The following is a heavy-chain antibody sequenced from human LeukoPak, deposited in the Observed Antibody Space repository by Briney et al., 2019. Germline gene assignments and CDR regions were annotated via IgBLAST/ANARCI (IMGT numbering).Heavy chain of an antibody. CDR1: GYTFTGYY. D-gene: IGHD4-17*01. CDR2: INPNSGGT. V-gene: IGHV1-2*02. Sequence: ASVKVSCKAPGYTFTGYYMHWVRQAPGQGLEWMGWINPNSGGTNYAQKFQGRVTMTRDTSISTAYMELSRLRSDDTAVYYCARGLATVTTRGVDYFDYWGQGTLVTVSS. J-gene: IGHJ4*02. CDR3: ARGLATVTTRGVDYFDY.